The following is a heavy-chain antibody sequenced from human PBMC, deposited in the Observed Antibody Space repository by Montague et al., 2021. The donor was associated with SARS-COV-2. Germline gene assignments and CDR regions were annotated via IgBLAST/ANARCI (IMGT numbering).Heavy chain of an antibody. D-gene: IGHD3-3*01. CDR3: AHQTRFSSGMDV. Sequence: PALVKPTQTLTLTCTFSGFSLTTGGMYVSWIRQPPGKALEWLALIFWDDDKRYSPSLKSRLTITKDTSKNHVVLTMANMDPADTATYYCAHQTRFSSGMDVWGQGTLVTVSS. CDR2: IFWDDDK. V-gene: IGHV2-5*08. J-gene: IGHJ6*02. CDR1: GFSLTTGGMY.